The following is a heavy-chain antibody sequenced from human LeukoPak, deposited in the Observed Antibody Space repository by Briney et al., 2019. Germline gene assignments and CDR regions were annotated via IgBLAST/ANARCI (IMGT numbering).Heavy chain of an antibody. CDR2: ISAYNGNT. CDR3: ATLPVVYSPTPLGYYYYMDV. J-gene: IGHJ6*03. D-gene: IGHD2-8*02. V-gene: IGHV1-18*01. Sequence: GASVKVSCKASGYTFTSYGISWVRQAPGQGLEWMGWISAYNGNTNYAQKLQGRVTMTTDTSTSTAYMELRSLRSDDTAVYYCATLPVVYSPTPLGYYYYMDVWGKGTTVTVSS. CDR1: GYTFTSYG.